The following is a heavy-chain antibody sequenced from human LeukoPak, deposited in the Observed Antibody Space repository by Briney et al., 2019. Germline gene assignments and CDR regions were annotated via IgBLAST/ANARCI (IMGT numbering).Heavy chain of an antibody. CDR1: GGTFSSYA. CDR2: IIPIFGAA. V-gene: IGHV1-69*06. D-gene: IGHD6-13*01. J-gene: IGHJ6*04. CDR3: ARDRASSSSPYYYYYYGMDV. Sequence: SVKVSCKASGGTFSSYAISWVRQAPGQGLEWMGGIIPIFGAANYAQKFQGRVTITADKSTSTAYMELSSLRSEDTAVYYCARDRASSSSPYYYYYYGMDVWGKGTTVTVSS.